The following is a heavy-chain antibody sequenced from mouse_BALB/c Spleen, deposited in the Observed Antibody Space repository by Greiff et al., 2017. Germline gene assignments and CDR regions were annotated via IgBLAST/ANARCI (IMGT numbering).Heavy chain of an antibody. CDR2: ISSGSSTI. CDR1: GFTFSSFG. CDR3: ARYDYYAMDY. Sequence: EVMLVESGGGLVQHGGSRKLSCAASGFTFSSFGMHWVRQAPEKGLEWVAYISSGSSTIYYADTVKGRFTISRDNPKNTLFLQMTSLRSEDTAMYYCARYDYYAMDYWGQGTSVTVSS. V-gene: IGHV5-17*02. J-gene: IGHJ4*01.